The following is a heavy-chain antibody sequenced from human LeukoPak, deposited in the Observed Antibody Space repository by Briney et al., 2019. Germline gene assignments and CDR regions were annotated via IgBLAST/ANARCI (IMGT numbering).Heavy chain of an antibody. J-gene: IGHJ4*02. D-gene: IGHD3-10*01. V-gene: IGHV3-21*01. CDR2: ISSSSSYI. Sequence: GGSLRLSCAASGFTFSSYSMNWVRQAPGKGLEWVSSISSSSSYIYYADSVKGRFTISRDNAKNSLYLQMNSLRAEDTAVYYCARVSSDYYGSGSYSYWGQGTLVTVSS. CDR3: ARVSSDYYGSGSYSY. CDR1: GFTFSSYS.